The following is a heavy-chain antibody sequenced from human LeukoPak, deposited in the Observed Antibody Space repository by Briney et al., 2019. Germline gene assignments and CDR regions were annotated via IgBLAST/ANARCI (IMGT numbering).Heavy chain of an antibody. V-gene: IGHV3-11*01. D-gene: IGHD1-7*01. CDR2: ISSSGSTI. J-gene: IGHJ4*02. CDR1: GFTFSDYY. Sequence: GGSLRLSCAASGFTFSDYYMSWIRQAPGKGLEWVSYISSSGSTIYYADSVKGRFTISRDNAKNSLYLQMNSLRAEDTAVYYCARDYIGNYDPEYFDYWGQGTLVTVSS. CDR3: ARDYIGNYDPEYFDY.